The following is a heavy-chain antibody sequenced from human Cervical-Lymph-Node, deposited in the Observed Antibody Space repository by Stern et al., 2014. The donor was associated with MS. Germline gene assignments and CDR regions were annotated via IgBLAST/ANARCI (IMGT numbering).Heavy chain of an antibody. CDR3: AKDVDSGYDFGRYYGMDV. V-gene: IGHV3-30*18. J-gene: IGHJ6*02. CDR1: GFTFSSYG. Sequence: VQLLESGGGVVQPGRSLRLSCAASGFTFSSYGMYWVRQAPGKGLEWVAVISYDGSNKYYADSVKGRFTISRDNSKNTLYLQMNSLRAEDTAVYYCAKDVDSGYDFGRYYGMDVWGQGTTVTVSS. CDR2: ISYDGSNK. D-gene: IGHD5-12*01.